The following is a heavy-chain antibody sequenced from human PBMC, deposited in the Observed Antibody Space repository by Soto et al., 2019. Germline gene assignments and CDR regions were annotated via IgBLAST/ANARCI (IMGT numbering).Heavy chain of an antibody. V-gene: IGHV3-23*01. Sequence: GGSLRLSCAASGFTFRSYAMSWVRQAPGKGLEGVSAISGSGGSTYYADSVKGRFTIPRDNSKNTLQMNSLRAEDTAVYYCARQVAGTGYFDYWGQGTLVTVSS. CDR1: GFTFRSYA. J-gene: IGHJ4*02. D-gene: IGHD6-19*01. CDR3: ARQVAGTGYFDY. CDR2: ISGSGGST.